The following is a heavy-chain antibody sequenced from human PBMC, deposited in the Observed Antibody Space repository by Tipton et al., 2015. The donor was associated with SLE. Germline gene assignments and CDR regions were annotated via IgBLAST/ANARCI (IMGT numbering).Heavy chain of an antibody. J-gene: IGHJ6*02. CDR1: GFTFSSYA. D-gene: IGHD2-21*01. CDR3: ASELAIGYYGMDV. V-gene: IGHV3-30*04. Sequence: SLRLSCAASGFTFSSYAMHWVRQAPGKGLEWVAVISYDGSNKYYADSVKGRFTISRDNSKNTLYLQMNSLRAEDTAVYYCASELAIGYYGMDVWGQGTTVTVSS. CDR2: ISYDGSNK.